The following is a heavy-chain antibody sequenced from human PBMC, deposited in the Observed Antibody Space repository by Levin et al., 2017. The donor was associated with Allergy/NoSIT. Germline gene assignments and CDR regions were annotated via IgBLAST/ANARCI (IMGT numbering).Heavy chain of an antibody. CDR1: GGSFSGYF. Sequence: SQTLSLTCAVYGGSFSGYFWSWIRQPPGKGLEWIGEITHGGSANYNPSLKSRVTISIDTSKNQFSLKLSSVTAADTAVYYCARSVAGQDYWGQGTLVTVSS. J-gene: IGHJ4*02. CDR3: ARSVAGQDY. V-gene: IGHV4-34*01. D-gene: IGHD6-19*01. CDR2: ITHGGSA.